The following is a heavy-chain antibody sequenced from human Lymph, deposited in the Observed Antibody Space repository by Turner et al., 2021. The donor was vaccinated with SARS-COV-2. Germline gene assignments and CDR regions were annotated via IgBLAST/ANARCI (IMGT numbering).Heavy chain of an antibody. Sequence: QVQLVESGGGVVQPGRSLRLSCAASGFTFSSHGMHWVRQAPGKGLEGVAVIWYDGSNKYYADSVKGRFTISRDNSKNTLYLQMNSLRAEDTAVYYCAREGDALAGGMDVWGQGTTVTVCS. CDR1: GFTFSSHG. CDR2: IWYDGSNK. CDR3: AREGDALAGGMDV. V-gene: IGHV3-33*01. D-gene: IGHD2-15*01. J-gene: IGHJ6*02.